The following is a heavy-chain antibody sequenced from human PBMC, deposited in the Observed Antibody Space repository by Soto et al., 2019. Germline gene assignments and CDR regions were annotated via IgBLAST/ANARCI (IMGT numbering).Heavy chain of an antibody. V-gene: IGHV1-18*01. J-gene: IGHJ6*02. D-gene: IGHD3-3*01. CDR2: ISTDNGNT. CDR3: ARDQGITTLGVYSMYYYGMDV. CDR1: GYTFTNSG. Sequence: QVQLVQSGAEVKKPGASVKVSCKASGYTFTNSGISWVRQAPGQGLEWMGWISTDNGNTNYAQQLQGRVSMTTDTSTSTAYMDLRSLRSDDTAVSYCARDQGITTLGVYSMYYYGMDVWGQGTTVSVSS.